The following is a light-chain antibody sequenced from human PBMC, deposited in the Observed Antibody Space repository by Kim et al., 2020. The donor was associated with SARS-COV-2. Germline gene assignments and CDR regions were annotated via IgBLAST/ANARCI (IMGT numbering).Light chain of an antibody. Sequence: GQSVAISSTGSRSDIASYDYVSWYQQYPGKAPNLIIYDVTKRPSGVHDRFSGSKSANTASLTVSGLQAEDEADYYCSSYAGSNNGVFGGGTQLTVL. CDR3: SSYAGSNNGV. J-gene: IGLJ2*01. CDR1: RSDIASYDY. V-gene: IGLV2-8*01. CDR2: DVT.